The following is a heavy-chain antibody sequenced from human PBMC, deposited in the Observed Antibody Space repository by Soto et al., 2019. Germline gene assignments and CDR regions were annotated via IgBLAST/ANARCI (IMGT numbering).Heavy chain of an antibody. CDR3: ARVYYDILTGLYSPFDY. Sequence: GASVKVSCKASGYTFTGYYMHWVRQAPGQGLEWMGWINPNSGGTNYAQKFQGWVTMTRDTSISTAYMELSRLRSDDTAVYYCARVYYDILTGLYSPFDYWGQGTLVTVSS. CDR2: INPNSGGT. D-gene: IGHD3-9*01. CDR1: GYTFTGYY. J-gene: IGHJ4*02. V-gene: IGHV1-2*04.